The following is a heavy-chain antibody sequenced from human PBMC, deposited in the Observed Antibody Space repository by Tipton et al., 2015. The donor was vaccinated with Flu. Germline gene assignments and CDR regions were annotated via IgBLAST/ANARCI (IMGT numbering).Heavy chain of an antibody. CDR1: GYSFTSYW. J-gene: IGHJ2*01. V-gene: IGHV5-10-1*01. Sequence: QSGAEVKKPGESLRISCKGSGYSFTSYWISWVRQMPGKGLEWMGRIDPSDSYTNYSPSFQGHVTISADKSISTAYLQWSSLKASDTAMYYCASNIVGAFEGDWYFDLWGRGTLVTVSS. CDR3: ASNIVGAFEGDWYFDL. CDR2: IDPSDSYT. D-gene: IGHD1-26*01.